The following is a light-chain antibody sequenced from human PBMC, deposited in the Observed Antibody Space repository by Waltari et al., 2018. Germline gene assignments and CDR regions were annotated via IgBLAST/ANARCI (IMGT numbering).Light chain of an antibody. J-gene: IGLJ3*02. Sequence: QLVLTQSPSASASLGASVQLPCTLSSGHSSNVIAWLQQRPEKGPRYLMKVNSDGSHSQGDEIPDRFSGSSSGAERYLTISTLQSEDGADYFCQTGGHGTWVFGGGTTLTVL. CDR3: QTGGHGTWV. V-gene: IGLV4-69*01. CDR2: VNSDGSH. CDR1: SGHSSNV.